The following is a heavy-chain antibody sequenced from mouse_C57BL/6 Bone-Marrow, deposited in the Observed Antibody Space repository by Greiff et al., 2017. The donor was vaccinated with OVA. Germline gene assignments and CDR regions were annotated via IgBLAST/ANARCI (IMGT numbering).Heavy chain of an antibody. V-gene: IGHV8-12*01. Sequence: QVTLKESGPGILQSSQTLSLTCSFSGFSLSTSGMGVSWIRQPSGKGLEWLAHIYWDDDKRYNPSLKSRLTISKDTSRNQVFLKITSVDTADTATYYGARRAGFGGLAYWGQGTLVTVSA. CDR1: GFSLSTSGMG. D-gene: IGHD3-1*01. CDR2: IYWDDDK. J-gene: IGHJ3*01. CDR3: ARRAGFGGLAY.